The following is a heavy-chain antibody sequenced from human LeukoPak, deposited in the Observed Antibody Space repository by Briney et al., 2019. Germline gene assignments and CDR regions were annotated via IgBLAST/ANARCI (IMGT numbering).Heavy chain of an antibody. CDR2: IGQDGTET. CDR1: GIIFASYW. CDR3: AIPSSYDGSRYYHAY. Sequence: GGSLRLSCAASGIIFASYWVTWVRPAPGKGLEWVANIGQDGTETVYVGSVKGRFTISKDNARKLLFLQMNSLRADDTAVYYCAIPSSYDGSRYYHAYWGQGTLVSVSS. J-gene: IGHJ4*02. D-gene: IGHD3-22*01. V-gene: IGHV3-7*01.